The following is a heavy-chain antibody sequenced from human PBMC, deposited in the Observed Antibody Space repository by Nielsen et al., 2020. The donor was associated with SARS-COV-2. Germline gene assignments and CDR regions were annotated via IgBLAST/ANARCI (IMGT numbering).Heavy chain of an antibody. CDR1: GGSISSSSYY. CDR3: ARDQGYGGNGYFQH. CDR2: IYYSGST. J-gene: IGHJ1*01. V-gene: IGHV4-31*03. Sequence: SETLSLTCTVSGGSISSSSYYWGWIRQPPGKGLEWIGYIYYSGSTYYNPSLKSRVTISVDTSKNQFSLKLSSVTAADTAVYYCARDQGYGGNGYFQHWGQGTLVTVSS. D-gene: IGHD4-23*01.